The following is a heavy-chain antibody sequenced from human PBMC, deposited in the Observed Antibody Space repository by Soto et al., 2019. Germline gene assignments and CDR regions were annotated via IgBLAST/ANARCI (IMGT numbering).Heavy chain of an antibody. CDR1: GFTFDDYA. CDR3: AKGPYGDYDDRFDY. Sequence: EVPLVESGGGLVQPGRSLRLSCAASGFTFDDYAMHWVRQAPGKGLEWVSGISWNSGSIGYADSVKGRFTISRDDSKNSLYMHMNSLIGEDTALYYCAKGPYGDYDDRFDYWGQGTLVTVSS. D-gene: IGHD4-17*01. CDR2: ISWNSGSI. J-gene: IGHJ4*02. V-gene: IGHV3-9*01.